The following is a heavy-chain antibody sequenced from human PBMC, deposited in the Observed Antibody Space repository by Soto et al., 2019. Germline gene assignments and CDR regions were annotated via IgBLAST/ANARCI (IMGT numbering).Heavy chain of an antibody. CDR1: GYTFTASG. D-gene: IGHD4-17*01. CDR3: ARWDDYGASDQYHFDH. V-gene: IGHV1-18*01. J-gene: IGHJ4*02. Sequence: ASVKVSCKASGYTFTASGISWVRQAPGQGLEWMGWTSIYNGHTEYSPKFLGRVVMTTDTPADTAYLELRSLRPDDAALYYCARWDDYGASDQYHFDHWGQGTLVTV. CDR2: TSIYNGHT.